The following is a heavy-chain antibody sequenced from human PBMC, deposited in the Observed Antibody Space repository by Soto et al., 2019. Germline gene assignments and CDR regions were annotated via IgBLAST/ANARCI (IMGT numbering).Heavy chain of an antibody. J-gene: IGHJ4*02. CDR2: IYYSGST. D-gene: IGHD6-13*01. Sequence: PSETLSLTCTVSGGSISSSSYYWGWIRQPPGKGLEWIGSIYYSGSTYYNPSLKSRVTISVDTSKNQFSLKLSSVTAADTAVYYCARSYSSSRYWVFAYWGQGTLVTVSS. V-gene: IGHV4-39*01. CDR3: ARSYSSSRYWVFAY. CDR1: GGSISSSSYY.